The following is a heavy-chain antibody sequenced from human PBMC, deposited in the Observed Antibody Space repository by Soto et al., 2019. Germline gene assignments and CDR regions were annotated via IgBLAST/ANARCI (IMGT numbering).Heavy chain of an antibody. D-gene: IGHD3-22*01. Sequence: GGSLRLSCAASGFTFSSYWMSWVRQAPGKGLEWVANIKQDGSEKYYVDSVKGRFTISRDNAKNSLYLQMNSLRAEDTVVYYCARGPRLRSGYYYFDYWGQGTLVTVSS. V-gene: IGHV3-7*01. CDR1: GFTFSSYW. CDR2: IKQDGSEK. J-gene: IGHJ4*02. CDR3: ARGPRLRSGYYYFDY.